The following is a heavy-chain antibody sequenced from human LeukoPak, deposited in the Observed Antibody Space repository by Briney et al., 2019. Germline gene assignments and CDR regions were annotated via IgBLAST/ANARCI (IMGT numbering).Heavy chain of an antibody. Sequence: ASVKVSCKASGYTFTSYYMHWVRQAPGQGLEWMGIINPSGGSTSYAQKFQGRVTMTRDMSTSTVYMELSSLRSEDTAVYYCARARGHYCTNGVCYLDYWGQGTLVTVSS. J-gene: IGHJ4*02. V-gene: IGHV1-46*01. CDR1: GYTFTSYY. CDR3: ARARGHYCTNGVCYLDY. CDR2: INPSGGST. D-gene: IGHD2-8*01.